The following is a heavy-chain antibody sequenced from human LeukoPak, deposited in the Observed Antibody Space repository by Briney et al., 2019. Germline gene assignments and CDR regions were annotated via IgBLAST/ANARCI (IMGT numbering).Heavy chain of an antibody. CDR2: IYWNDDK. Sequence: SGPTLVKPTQTLTLTCTFSGFSLSTSGVGVVWIRQPPGKALEWLALIYWNDDKRYSPSLKSRLTITKDTSKNQVVLTMTNMDPVDTATYYCAHRRASMVRGVIPPSPFDYWGQGTLVTVSS. CDR1: GFSLSTSGVG. J-gene: IGHJ4*02. D-gene: IGHD3-10*01. V-gene: IGHV2-5*01. CDR3: AHRRASMVRGVIPPSPFDY.